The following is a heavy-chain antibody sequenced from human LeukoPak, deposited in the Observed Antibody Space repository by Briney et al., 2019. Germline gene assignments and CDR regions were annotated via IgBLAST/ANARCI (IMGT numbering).Heavy chain of an antibody. J-gene: IGHJ6*02. V-gene: IGHV4-34*01. CDR1: GGSFSGYY. CDR2: INHSGST. D-gene: IGHD2-2*01. CDR3: ARSVPDSSPDIVVVPAAHYYYGMDV. Sequence: SETLSLTCAVYGGSFSGYYWSWIHQPPGKGLEWIGEINHSGSTNYNPSLKSRVTISVDTSKNQFSLKLSSVTAADTAVYYCARSVPDSSPDIVVVPAAHYYYGMDVWGQGTTVTVSS.